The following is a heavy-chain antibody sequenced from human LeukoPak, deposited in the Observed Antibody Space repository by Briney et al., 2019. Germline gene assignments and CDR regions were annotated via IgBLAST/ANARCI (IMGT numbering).Heavy chain of an antibody. V-gene: IGHV1-8*01. J-gene: IGHJ6*03. Sequence: ASVKVSFMASGYTFTSYDINWVRQATGQGLEGMGWMNPNSGNTGYAQKFQGRVTMARNTSISTAYMELSNLRSEDTAVYYCARGLLTIRSRYYYMNVWGKGTTVTVSS. D-gene: IGHD3-3*01. CDR1: GYTFTSYD. CDR2: MNPNSGNT. CDR3: ARGLLTIRSRYYYMNV.